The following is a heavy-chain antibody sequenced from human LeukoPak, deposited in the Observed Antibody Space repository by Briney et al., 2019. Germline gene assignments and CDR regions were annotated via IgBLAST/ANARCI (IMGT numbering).Heavy chain of an antibody. CDR1: GYTFTSYA. V-gene: IGHV1-3*01. CDR2: INAGNGNT. CDR3: ARDRRDCSGGSCYYLFSY. Sequence: GASVKVSYKASGYTFTSYAMHWVRQAPGQRLEWMGWINAGNGNTKYSKKFQGRVTITRDTSASTAYMELSSLRSEDTAVYYCARDRRDCSGGSCYYLFSYWGQGTLVTVSS. D-gene: IGHD2-15*01. J-gene: IGHJ4*02.